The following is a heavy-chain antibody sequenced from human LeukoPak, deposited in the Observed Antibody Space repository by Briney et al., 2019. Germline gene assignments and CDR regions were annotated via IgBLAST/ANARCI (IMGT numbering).Heavy chain of an antibody. CDR2: IKDDGTTT. Sequence: GGSLRLSCAASGFTFTKNWMHWVRQAPGKGLVWVSLIKDDGTTTAYADSVKVRFTISRDNAKNTVYLQMNSLRAEDTSINYCARDRFYAVESWGQGTLVTVSS. J-gene: IGHJ5*01. D-gene: IGHD3-16*01. CDR1: GFTFTKNW. CDR3: ARDRFYAVES. V-gene: IGHV3-74*01.